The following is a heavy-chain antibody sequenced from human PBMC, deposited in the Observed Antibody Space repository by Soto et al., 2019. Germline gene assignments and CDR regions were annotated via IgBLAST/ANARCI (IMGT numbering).Heavy chain of an antibody. J-gene: IGHJ5*02. D-gene: IGHD3-10*01. CDR1: GGSFSGYY. CDR3: ARGSRHYYGSGSYNWFDP. CDR2: INHSGST. Sequence: LSLTCAVYGGSFSGYYWSWIRQPPGKGLEWIGEINHSGSTNYNPSLKSRVTISVDTSKNQFSLKLSSVTAADTAVYYCARGSRHYYGSGSYNWFDPWGQGTLVTVSS. V-gene: IGHV4-34*01.